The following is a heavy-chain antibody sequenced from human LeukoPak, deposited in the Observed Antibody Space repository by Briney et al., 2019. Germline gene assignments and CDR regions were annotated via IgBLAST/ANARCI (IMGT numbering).Heavy chain of an antibody. J-gene: IGHJ4*02. D-gene: IGHD4-17*01. CDR1: GFTFSSYA. Sequence: PGGSLRLSCAASGFTFSSYAMHWVRQAPGKGLEWVAVISSDGSNKYYADSEKGRLTISRDNYKNTLYLQMKSVRAEDTAVYYCARDNGYGDYPDFWGQGTLVTVSS. CDR2: ISSDGSNK. V-gene: IGHV3-30-3*01. CDR3: ARDNGYGDYPDF.